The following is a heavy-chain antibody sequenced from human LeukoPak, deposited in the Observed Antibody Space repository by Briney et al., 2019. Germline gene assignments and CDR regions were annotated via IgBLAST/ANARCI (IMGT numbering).Heavy chain of an antibody. CDR1: GGSISSYY. Sequence: PSETLSLTCTVSGGSISSYYWSWIRQPPGKGLEWIGYIYYSGSTNYNPSLKSRVTISVDTSKNQFSLKLSSVTAEDTAVYYCARDLYYGSGPFDPWGQGTLVTVSS. D-gene: IGHD3-10*01. CDR3: ARDLYYGSGPFDP. V-gene: IGHV4-59*01. J-gene: IGHJ5*02. CDR2: IYYSGST.